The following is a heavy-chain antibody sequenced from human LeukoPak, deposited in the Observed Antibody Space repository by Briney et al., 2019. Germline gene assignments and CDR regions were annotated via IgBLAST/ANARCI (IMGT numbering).Heavy chain of an antibody. V-gene: IGHV3-30*04. D-gene: IGHD6-19*01. CDR2: ISYDGSNK. Sequence: PGGSLRLSCAASGFTFSSYAMHGVRQAPCKGLEGVAVISYDGSNKYYADSVKGRFTISRDNSKNQLYLQMNSLRAEDTAVYYCARDAPQSGYSSGWYLDYWGQGTLVTVSS. CDR3: ARDAPQSGYSSGWYLDY. J-gene: IGHJ4*02. CDR1: GFTFSSYA.